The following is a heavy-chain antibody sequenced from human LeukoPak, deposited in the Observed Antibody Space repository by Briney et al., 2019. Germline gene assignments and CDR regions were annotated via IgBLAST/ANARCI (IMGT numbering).Heavy chain of an antibody. CDR3: ARRGPNWGFFDY. V-gene: IGHV3-23*01. J-gene: IGHJ4*02. CDR2: ISGSGDST. CDR1: GFTFSNHA. Sequence: GGSLRLSCAASGFTFSNHAMSWVRQAPGKGLEWVSTISGSGDSTYYADSVKGRFTISGDNPKNTLYLQMNSLRAEDTAVYYCARRGPNWGFFDYWGRETLVTVSS. D-gene: IGHD7-27*01.